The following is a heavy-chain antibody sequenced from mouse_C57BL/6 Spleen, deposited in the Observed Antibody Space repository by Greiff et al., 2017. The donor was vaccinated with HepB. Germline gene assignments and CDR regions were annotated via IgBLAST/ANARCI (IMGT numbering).Heavy chain of an antibody. CDR1: GYTFTSYW. CDR2: IYPSDSET. J-gene: IGHJ4*01. V-gene: IGHV1-52*01. Sequence: QVQLKQPGAELVRPGSSVKLSCKASGYTFTSYWMHWVKQRPIQGLEWIGNIYPSDSETHYNQKFKDKATLTVDKSSSTAYMQLSSLTSEDSAVYYCTRRGQLFYAMSYWGQGTSVAVSS. CDR3: TRRGQLFYAMSY. D-gene: IGHD3-3*01.